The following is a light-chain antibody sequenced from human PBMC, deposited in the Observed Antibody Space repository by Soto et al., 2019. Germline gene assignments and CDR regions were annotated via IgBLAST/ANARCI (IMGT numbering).Light chain of an antibody. V-gene: IGLV2-14*01. Sequence: QSALTQPASVSGSPGQSITISCTGTSSDVAGYNYVSWYQQHPGKAPKLMIYDVSNRPSGVSNRFSGSKSGNTASLTISGLQAEDEADYYCSSYTTSSTLGVFGGGTKRTVL. CDR3: SSYTTSSTLGV. J-gene: IGLJ2*01. CDR1: SSDVAGYNY. CDR2: DVS.